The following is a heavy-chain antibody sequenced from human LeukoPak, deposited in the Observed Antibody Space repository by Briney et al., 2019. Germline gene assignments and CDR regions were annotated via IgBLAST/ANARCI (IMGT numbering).Heavy chain of an antibody. J-gene: IGHJ5*02. CDR2: IIPIFGTA. CDR3: ARDGDCSSTSCYARWFDP. Sequence: SVKVSCKASGGTFSSYAISWVRLAPGQGLEWMGGIIPIFGTANYAQKFQGRVTITTDESTSTAYMELSSLRSEDTAVYYCARDGDCSSTSCYARWFDPWGQGTLVTVSS. D-gene: IGHD2-2*01. CDR1: GGTFSSYA. V-gene: IGHV1-69*05.